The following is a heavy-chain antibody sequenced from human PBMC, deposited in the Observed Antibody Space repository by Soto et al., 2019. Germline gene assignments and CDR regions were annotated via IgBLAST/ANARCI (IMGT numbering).Heavy chain of an antibody. D-gene: IGHD3-22*01. J-gene: IGHJ4*02. CDR3: VSHDSSGYYYGY. V-gene: IGHV4-30-4*01. CDR1: GGSIGSGDYY. Sequence: QVQLQESGPGLVKPSQTLSLTCTVSGGSIGSGDYYWSWIRQPPGKGLEWIGYIYYSGSTYYNPSLKSRVTISVDTSKNQFSLKLTSVTAADTAVYYCVSHDSSGYYYGYWGQGTLVTVSS. CDR2: IYYSGST.